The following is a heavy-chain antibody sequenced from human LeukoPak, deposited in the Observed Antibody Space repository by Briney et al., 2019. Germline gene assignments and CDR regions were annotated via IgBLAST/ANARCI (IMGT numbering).Heavy chain of an antibody. D-gene: IGHD6-19*01. Sequence: ASVKVSCKASGYTFTSFAMHWVRQAPGQGLEWMGRLNAANGNSQYSQKFQDRVTITSDSSANTAYMEFSSLRSEDSAVYYCARDGKHIAVPGVRYPMDVWGQGTTVTVS. J-gene: IGHJ6*02. V-gene: IGHV1-3*01. CDR3: ARDGKHIAVPGVRYPMDV. CDR1: GYTFTSFA. CDR2: LNAANGNS.